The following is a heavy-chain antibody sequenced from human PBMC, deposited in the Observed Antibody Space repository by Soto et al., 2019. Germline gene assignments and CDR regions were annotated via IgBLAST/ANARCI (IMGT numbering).Heavy chain of an antibody. D-gene: IGHD5-12*01. Sequence: ASVKVSCKASGGTFSSYAISWVRQAPGQGLEWMGGIIPIFGTANYAQKFQGRVTITAGESTSTAYMELSSLRSEDTAVYYCARDSGSGYVGSLHYYYGMDVWGQGTTVTVSS. V-gene: IGHV1-69*13. CDR3: ARDSGSGYVGSLHYYYGMDV. CDR1: GGTFSSYA. CDR2: IIPIFGTA. J-gene: IGHJ6*02.